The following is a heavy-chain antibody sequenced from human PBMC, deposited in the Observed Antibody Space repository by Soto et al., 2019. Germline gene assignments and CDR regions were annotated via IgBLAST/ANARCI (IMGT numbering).Heavy chain of an antibody. D-gene: IGHD6-19*01. CDR2: ISWNSGSI. J-gene: IGHJ6*02. CDR3: AKARVQWLGLDV. CDR1: GFTFDDYA. V-gene: IGHV3-9*01. Sequence: PGGSLRLSCAASGFTFDDYAMHWVRQAPGKGLEWVSGISWNSGSIGYADSVKGRFTISRDNAKNSLYLQMNSLRAEDTALYYCAKARVQWLGLDVWGQGTTVTVSS.